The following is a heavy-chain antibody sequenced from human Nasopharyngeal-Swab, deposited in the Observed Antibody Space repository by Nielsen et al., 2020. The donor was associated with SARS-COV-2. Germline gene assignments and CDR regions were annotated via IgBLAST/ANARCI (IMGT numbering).Heavy chain of an antibody. CDR2: ISGADDST. V-gene: IGHV3-23*01. Sequence: GGSLSLSCSASGFIFNNYAMNWVRQAPGRGLEWVSAISGADDSTKYADSVKGRFTISRDNSKNTLDLQMNSLRAEDTAMYYCAKDRDSGDDSGEYYHYYGMDVWGQGTTVTVSS. CDR1: GFIFNNYA. CDR3: AKDRDSGDDSGEYYHYYGMDV. J-gene: IGHJ6*02. D-gene: IGHD5-12*01.